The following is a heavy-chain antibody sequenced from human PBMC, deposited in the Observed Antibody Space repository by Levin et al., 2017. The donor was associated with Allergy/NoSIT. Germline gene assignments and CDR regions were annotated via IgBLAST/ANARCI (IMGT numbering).Heavy chain of an antibody. CDR3: ARDSEKVGAPPGAGFY. D-gene: IGHD1-26*01. CDR2: INPNSGGT. V-gene: IGHV1-2*02. CDR1: GYTFTGYY. J-gene: IGHJ4*02. Sequence: ASVKVSCKASGYTFTGYYMHWVRQAPGQGLEWMGWINPNSGGTNYAQKFQGRVTMTRDTSISTAYMELSRLRSDDTAVYYCARDSEKVGAPPGAGFYWGQGTLVTVSS.